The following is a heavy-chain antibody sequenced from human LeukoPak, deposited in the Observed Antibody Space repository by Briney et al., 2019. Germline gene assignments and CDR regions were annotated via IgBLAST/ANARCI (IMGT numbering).Heavy chain of an antibody. D-gene: IGHD5-24*01. J-gene: IGHJ4*02. CDR3: ARALVDGYKELGY. CDR1: GYTFTTYG. CDR2: ISAYNGNT. V-gene: IGHV1-18*01. Sequence: ASVKVSCKASGYTFTTYGTTWVRQAPGQGLESMGWISAYNGNTNYAQKLQGRVTMTTDTSTSTAYMELRSLRSDDTAVYYCARALVDGYKELGYWGQGTLVTVSS.